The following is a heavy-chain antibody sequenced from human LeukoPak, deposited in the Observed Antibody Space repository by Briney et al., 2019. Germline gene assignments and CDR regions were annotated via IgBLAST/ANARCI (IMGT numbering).Heavy chain of an antibody. CDR3: ARSNDYYYYMDV. Sequence: SETLSLTCTVSGGSISSYYWSWIRQPPGKGLEWIGYIYYSGSTNYNPSLKSRVTISVDTSKKQLSLNLSSVTAADTAVYYCARSNDYYYYMDVWGKGTTVTVSS. CDR1: GGSISSYY. J-gene: IGHJ6*03. V-gene: IGHV4-59*08. CDR2: IYYSGST.